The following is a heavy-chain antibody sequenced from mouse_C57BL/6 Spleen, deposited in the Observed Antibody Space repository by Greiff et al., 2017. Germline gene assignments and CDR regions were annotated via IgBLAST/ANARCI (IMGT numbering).Heavy chain of an antibody. V-gene: IGHV1-22*01. CDR2: INPNNGGT. CDR1: GYTFTDYY. J-gene: IGHJ2*01. CDR3: ARRVIYNGYHYFDY. Sequence: VQLQQSGPELVKPGASVKLSCKASGYTFTDYYMHWVKQSPGKSLEWIGYINPNNGGTSYNQKFKGKATLTVNKSSSTAYMELRSLTAVDSAVYYCARRVIYNGYHYFDYWGQGTTLTVSS. D-gene: IGHD2-3*01.